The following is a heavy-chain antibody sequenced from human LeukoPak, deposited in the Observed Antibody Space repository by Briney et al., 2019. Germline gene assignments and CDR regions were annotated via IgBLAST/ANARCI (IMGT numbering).Heavy chain of an antibody. J-gene: IGHJ4*02. CDR2: ISYDGSNK. D-gene: IGHD3-22*01. Sequence: GGSLRLSCAASGFTFSSYGMHWVRQAPGKGLEWVAVISYDGSNKYYADSVKGRFTISRDNSKNTLYLQMNSLRAEDTAVYYCARDALVGYDSSGYGDYWGQGTLVTVSS. CDR1: GFTFSSYG. V-gene: IGHV3-30*03. CDR3: ARDALVGYDSSGYGDY.